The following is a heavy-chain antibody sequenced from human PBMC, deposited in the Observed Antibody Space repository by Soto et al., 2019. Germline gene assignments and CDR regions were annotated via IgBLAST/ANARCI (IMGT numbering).Heavy chain of an antibody. D-gene: IGHD5-12*01. CDR2: IKQDGSEK. Sequence: EVQLVESGGDLVQPGGSLRLSCAASGFAFSGYWMSWVRQAPGKGLEGVANIKQDGSEKYYVDSVKGRFTISRDNAKNSLYLQMHSLRVEDTAVYYCARATSVDAYWGQGTLVTVSS. CDR3: ARATSVDAY. CDR1: GFAFSGYW. V-gene: IGHV3-7*01. J-gene: IGHJ4*02.